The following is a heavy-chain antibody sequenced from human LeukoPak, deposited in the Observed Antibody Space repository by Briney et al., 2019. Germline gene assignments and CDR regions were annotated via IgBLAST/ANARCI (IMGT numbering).Heavy chain of an antibody. D-gene: IGHD3-3*01. V-gene: IGHV1-18*01. CDR2: ISAYNGNT. CDR1: GYTFTSYG. CDR3: ASAGHAQSTFYDFWSFTPYSHMDV. J-gene: IGHJ6*02. Sequence: ASVKVSCKASGYTFTSYGISWVRQAPGQGLEWMGWISAYNGNTNYAQKLQGRVTMTTDTSTSTAYMELRSLRSDDTAVYYRASAGHAQSTFYDFWSFTPYSHMDVWGQGTTVTVSS.